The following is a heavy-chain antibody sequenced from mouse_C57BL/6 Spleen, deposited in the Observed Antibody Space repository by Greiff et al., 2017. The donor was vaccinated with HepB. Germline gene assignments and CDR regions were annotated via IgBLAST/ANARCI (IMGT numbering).Heavy chain of an antibody. V-gene: IGHV2-5*01. CDR2: IWRGGST. Sequence: VQGVESGPGLVQPSQSLSITCTVSGFSLTSYGVHWVRQSPGKGLEWLGVIWRGGSTDYNAAFMSRLSITKDNSKSQVFFKMNSLQADDTAIYYYAKLRGTGNNNYAMDYWGQGTSVTVSS. CDR3: AKLRGTGNNNYAMDY. J-gene: IGHJ4*01. CDR1: GFSLTSYG. D-gene: IGHD4-1*01.